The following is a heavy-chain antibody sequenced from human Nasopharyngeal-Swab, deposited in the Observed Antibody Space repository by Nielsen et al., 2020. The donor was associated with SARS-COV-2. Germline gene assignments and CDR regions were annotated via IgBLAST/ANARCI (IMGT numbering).Heavy chain of an antibody. CDR2: ISSSSSYI. CDR1: GFTSSSYS. Sequence: GGSLRLSCAASGFTSSSYSMNWVRQAPGKGLEWVSSISSSSSYIYYADSVKGRFTISRDNAKNSLYLQMNSLRAEDTAVYYCAVSSWQDFDPWGQGTLVNVSS. J-gene: IGHJ5*02. D-gene: IGHD6-13*01. CDR3: AVSSWQDFDP. V-gene: IGHV3-21*01.